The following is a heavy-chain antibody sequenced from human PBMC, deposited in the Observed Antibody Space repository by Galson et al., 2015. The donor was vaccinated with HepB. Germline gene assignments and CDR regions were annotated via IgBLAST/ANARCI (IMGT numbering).Heavy chain of an antibody. CDR1: GFTFNSYT. D-gene: IGHD3-22*01. CDR2: ISLRGGVT. J-gene: IGHJ2*01. CDR3: AKGNHDVSGYFSSFAL. Sequence: SLRLSCAASGFTFNSYTMNWVRQAPGKGLEWVSSISLRGGVTYYADSVKGRVTISRDNSKNTLFLQMNSLRADDTAIYYCAKGNHDVSGYFSSFALWGRGSLVTV. V-gene: IGHV3-23*01.